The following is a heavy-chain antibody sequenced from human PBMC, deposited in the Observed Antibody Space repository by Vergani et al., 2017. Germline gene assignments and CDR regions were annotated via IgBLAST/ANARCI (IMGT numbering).Heavy chain of an antibody. CDR1: GYSFNNYA. J-gene: IGHJ4*02. D-gene: IGHD6-19*01. V-gene: IGHV7-4-1*01. CDR3: ARAKRGRLAVCATDS. CDR2: INPTTGNP. Sequence: EQLVQSGSELKKPGASVKVSCKASGYSFNNYAIHWVRQAPGQGLEWMGWINPTTGNPTYARAFTGRFVFSLDTSISTAYLQIGSLKAEDTAVYFCARAKRGRLAVCATDSWGQGTLLTVSS.